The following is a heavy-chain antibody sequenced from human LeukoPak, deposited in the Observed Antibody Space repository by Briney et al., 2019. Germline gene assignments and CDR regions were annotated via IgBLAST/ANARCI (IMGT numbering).Heavy chain of an antibody. CDR1: GFTFTSYA. Sequence: TGGSLRLSCAASGFTFTSYAMNWVRQAPGKGLEWVSGISGSGGGTYYADSVKGRFSISRDNSKNTLYLQLNSLRVEDTAEYYCAKAHGGSYHSGIDWGQGTLVIVSS. CDR3: AKAHGGSYHSGID. D-gene: IGHD1-26*01. J-gene: IGHJ4*02. V-gene: IGHV3-23*01. CDR2: ISGSGGGT.